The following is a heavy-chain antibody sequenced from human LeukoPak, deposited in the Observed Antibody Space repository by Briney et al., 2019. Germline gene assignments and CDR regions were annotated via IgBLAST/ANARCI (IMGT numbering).Heavy chain of an antibody. CDR1: GGTFSSYA. Sequence: ASVKVSCKASGGTFSSYAISWVRQAPGQGLEWMGGIIPIFGTANYAQKFQGRVTITADESTSTAYMELSSLRSEDTAVYYCARRYYYDGNHDYWGQGTLVTVSS. V-gene: IGHV1-69*13. D-gene: IGHD3-22*01. CDR3: ARRYYYDGNHDY. J-gene: IGHJ4*02. CDR2: IIPIFGTA.